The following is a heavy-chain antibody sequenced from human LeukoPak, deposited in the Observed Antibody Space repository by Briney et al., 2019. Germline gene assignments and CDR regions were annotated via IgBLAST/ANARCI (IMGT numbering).Heavy chain of an antibody. CDR1: GLTFSNYW. V-gene: IGHV3-23*01. D-gene: IGHD3-3*01. CDR2: ISGSGGST. J-gene: IGHJ4*02. CDR3: AKDDKIFGVVIPLDY. Sequence: GGSLRLSCAASGLTFSNYWMSWVRQAPGKGLEWVSAISGSGGSTYYADSVKGRFTISRDNAKNTLYLQMNSLRAEDTAVYYCAKDDKIFGVVIPLDYWGQGTLVTVSS.